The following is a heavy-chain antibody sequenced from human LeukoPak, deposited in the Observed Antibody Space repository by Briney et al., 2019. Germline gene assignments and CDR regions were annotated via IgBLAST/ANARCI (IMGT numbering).Heavy chain of an antibody. CDR2: VYHTGST. CDR3: ARDIGSGWPLSDN. J-gene: IGHJ4*02. Sequence: SETLSLTCTVSGGSIDSYYWSWIRQPPGKGLEWLGYVYHTGSTNYNPSFESRVTISVDTSKNQFSLKVTSVTAADTAVYYCARDIGSGWPLSDNWGQGTLVIVSS. CDR1: GGSIDSYY. V-gene: IGHV4-59*01. D-gene: IGHD6-19*01.